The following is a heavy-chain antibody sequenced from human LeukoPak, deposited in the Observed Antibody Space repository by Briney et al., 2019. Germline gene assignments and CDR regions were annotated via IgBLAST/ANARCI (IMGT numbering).Heavy chain of an antibody. J-gene: IGHJ4*02. Sequence: SVKVSCKASGGTFSSYAISWVRQAPGQGLEWMGGIIPIFGTANYAQKFQRRVTITADESTSTAYMELSSLRSEDTAVYYCARAHKPYYYDSSGYFLFDYWGQGTLVTVSS. CDR1: GGTFSSYA. CDR3: ARAHKPYYYDSSGYFLFDY. CDR2: IIPIFGTA. D-gene: IGHD3-22*01. V-gene: IGHV1-69*13.